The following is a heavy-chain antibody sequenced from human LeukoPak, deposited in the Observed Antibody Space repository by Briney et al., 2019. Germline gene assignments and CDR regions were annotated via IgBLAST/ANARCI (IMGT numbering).Heavy chain of an antibody. J-gene: IGHJ5*02. CDR3: ARDSHGYCSSTSCYRLIPYNWFDP. CDR2: IYYSGST. V-gene: IGHV4-39*07. Sequence: SETLSLTCTVSGGSISSSSYYWGWIRQPPGKGLEWIGSIYYSGSTYYNPSLKSRVTISVDTSKNQFSLKLSSVTAADTAAYYCARDSHGYCSSTSCYRLIPYNWFDPWGQGTLVTVSS. D-gene: IGHD2-2*01. CDR1: GGSISSSSYY.